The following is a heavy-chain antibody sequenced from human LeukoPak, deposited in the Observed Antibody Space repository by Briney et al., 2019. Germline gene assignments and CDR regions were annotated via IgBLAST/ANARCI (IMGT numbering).Heavy chain of an antibody. CDR2: INHSGST. J-gene: IGHJ6*03. Sequence: SETLSLTCAVYGGSFSGYYRSWIRQPPGKGLEWIGEINHSGSTNYNPSLKSRVTISVDTSKNQFSLKLSSVTAADTAVYYCARGVRDYMDVWGKGTTVTVSS. CDR3: ARGVRDYMDV. V-gene: IGHV4-34*01. CDR1: GGSFSGYY.